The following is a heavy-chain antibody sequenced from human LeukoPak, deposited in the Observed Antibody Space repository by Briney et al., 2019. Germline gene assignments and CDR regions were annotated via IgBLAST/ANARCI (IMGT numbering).Heavy chain of an antibody. J-gene: IGHJ4*02. CDR2: IIPIIGTP. D-gene: IGHD6-13*01. Sequence: SVKVSCKASGGTFSSNVISWVRQAPGQGLEWMGRIIPIIGTPDYAQKFQGRVTITADKSTNTAYMELTSLKSDDTAVYYCARAGGSSWYVNLYYWGQGTLVTVSS. CDR3: ARAGGSSWYVNLYY. CDR1: GGTFSSNV. V-gene: IGHV1-69*04.